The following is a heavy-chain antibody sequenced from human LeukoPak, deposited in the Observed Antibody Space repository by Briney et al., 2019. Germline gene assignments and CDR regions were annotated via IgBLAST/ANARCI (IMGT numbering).Heavy chain of an antibody. Sequence: SETLSLTCTVSGGSINSIYWSWIRQPPGKGLEWIGYIYYSGRTNTNCNPSLKSRVTRSVDTSKNQFSLKLSSVTAADTAVYYCARQSGYSSGWYWFDPWGQGTLVTVSS. CDR2: IYYSGRTNT. CDR1: GGSINSIY. CDR3: ARQSGYSSGWYWFDP. J-gene: IGHJ5*02. D-gene: IGHD6-19*01. V-gene: IGHV4-59*01.